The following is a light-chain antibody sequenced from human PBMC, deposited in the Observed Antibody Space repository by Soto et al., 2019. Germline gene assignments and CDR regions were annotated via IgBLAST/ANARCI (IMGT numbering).Light chain of an antibody. CDR1: SSDVGLYNY. J-gene: IGLJ2*01. V-gene: IGLV2-14*01. CDR2: EVT. Sequence: QSALTQPASVSGSPGQSITISCTGTSSDVGLYNYVSWYQHHPGKAPKLMIYEVTNRPSGISNRFSGSKSGNTASLTISGLQAEDEADYYCAAWDDSLDGHVLFGGGTKLTVL. CDR3: AAWDDSLDGHVL.